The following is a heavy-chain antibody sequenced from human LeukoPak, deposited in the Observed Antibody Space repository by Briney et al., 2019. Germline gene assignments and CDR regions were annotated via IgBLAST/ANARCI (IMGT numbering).Heavy chain of an antibody. V-gene: IGHV3-30*18. CDR1: GFTFSSYG. CDR2: ISYDGSNT. D-gene: IGHD6-13*01. J-gene: IGHJ4*02. CDR3: AKRSSIAAAGTWSFDY. Sequence: GGSQRLSCAASGFTFSSYGMHWVRQAPGKGLEWVAVISYDGSNTYYADSVKGRFTISRDNSKNTLYLQMNSLRAEDTAVYYCAKRSSIAAAGTWSFDYWGQGTLVTVSS.